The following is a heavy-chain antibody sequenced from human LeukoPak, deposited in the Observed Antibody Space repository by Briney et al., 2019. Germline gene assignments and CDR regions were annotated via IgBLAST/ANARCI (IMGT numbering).Heavy chain of an antibody. V-gene: IGHV1-69*01. CDR1: GGTFSSYA. Sequence: ASVKVSCKASGGTFSSYAISWVRQAPGQGLEWMGGIIPIFGTANCAQKFQGRVTITADESTSTAYMELSSLRSEDTAVYYCARVGDSGYFNWFDPWGQGTLVTVSS. J-gene: IGHJ5*02. CDR2: IIPIFGTA. D-gene: IGHD5-12*01. CDR3: ARVGDSGYFNWFDP.